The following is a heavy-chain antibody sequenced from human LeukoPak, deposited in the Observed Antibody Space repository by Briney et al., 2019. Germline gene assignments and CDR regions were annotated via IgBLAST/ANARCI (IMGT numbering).Heavy chain of an antibody. CDR3: ARPAPAPYDFWSGYPPVFQH. D-gene: IGHD3-3*01. Sequence: ASVKVSCKASGYTFTGYYMHWVRQAPGQGLEWMGWINPNSGGTNYAQKFQGRVTMTRDTSISTAYTELSRLRSDDTAVYYCARPAPAPYDFWSGYPPVFQHWGQGTLVTVSS. CDR2: INPNSGGT. CDR1: GYTFTGYY. V-gene: IGHV1-2*02. J-gene: IGHJ1*01.